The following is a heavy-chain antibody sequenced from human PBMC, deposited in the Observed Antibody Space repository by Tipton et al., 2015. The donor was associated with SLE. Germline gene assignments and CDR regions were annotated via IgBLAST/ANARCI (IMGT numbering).Heavy chain of an antibody. V-gene: IGHV3-48*01. J-gene: IGHJ6*03. CDR1: GFTFSSYS. CDR3: ASDYSNYPYYYYYYMDV. Sequence: GSLRLSCAASGFTFSSYSMNWVRQAPGKGLEWVSYISSSSSTIYYADSVKGRFTISRDNAKNSLYLQMKSLRAEDTAVYYCASDYSNYPYYYYYYMDVWGKGTTVTVSS. D-gene: IGHD4-11*01. CDR2: ISSSSSTI.